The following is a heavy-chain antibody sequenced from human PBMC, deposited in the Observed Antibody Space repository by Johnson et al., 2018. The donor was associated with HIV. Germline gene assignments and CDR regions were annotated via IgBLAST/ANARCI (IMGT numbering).Heavy chain of an antibody. J-gene: IGHJ3*02. D-gene: IGHD4-17*01. V-gene: IGHV3-11*04. CDR1: GLTFSDYY. CDR2: ISSSGSSR. Sequence: QVQLVESGGGLVKPGGSLIVSCEASGLTFSDYYMSWIRQAPGKGLEWVSYISSSGSSRYYADSVKGRFTVSRDNAKNSLYLQTNSLRADDTAVYYCARGESTTGAFDIWGQGTMVTVSS. CDR3: ARGESTTGAFDI.